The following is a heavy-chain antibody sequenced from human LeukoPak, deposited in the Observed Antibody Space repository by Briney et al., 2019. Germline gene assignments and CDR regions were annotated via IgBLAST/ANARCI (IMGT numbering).Heavy chain of an antibody. Sequence: SQTLSLTCAISGDSVSGNSATWNWIRQSPSRGLEWLGRTYYRSKWVNDYAVSVKSRITINPDTSKNQFSLQLNSVTPEDTAVYYCARGKWERLSHYWCFDLWGRGTLVTVSS. V-gene: IGHV6-1*01. D-gene: IGHD1-26*01. CDR3: ARGKWERLSHYWCFDL. J-gene: IGHJ2*01. CDR2: TYYRSKWVN. CDR1: GDSVSGNSAT.